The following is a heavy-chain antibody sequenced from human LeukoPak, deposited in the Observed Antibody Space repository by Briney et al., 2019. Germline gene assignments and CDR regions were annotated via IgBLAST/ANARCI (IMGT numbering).Heavy chain of an antibody. CDR2: IKQDGSEK. Sequence: GGSLRLSCAASGFTFSSYWMSWVRQAPGKGLEWVANIKQDGSEKYYVDSVKGRFTISRDNAKNSLYLQMNSLRAEDTAVYYCASPTGYSSSWSIYYYGMDVWGQGTTVTVSS. CDR3: ASPTGYSSSWSIYYYGMDV. CDR1: GFTFSSYW. V-gene: IGHV3-7*01. J-gene: IGHJ6*02. D-gene: IGHD6-13*01.